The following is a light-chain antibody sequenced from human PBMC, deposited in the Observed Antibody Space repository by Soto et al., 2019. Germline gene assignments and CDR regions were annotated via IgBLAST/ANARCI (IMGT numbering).Light chain of an antibody. J-gene: IGKJ4*01. CDR1: QSVSSSY. CDR2: GAS. Sequence: EIVLTQSPGTLSLSPGERATLSCRASQSVSSSYLAWYQQKPGQAPRLLIYGASGRATGIPDRFSGSGSGTDFTLTISRLEPEDFAVYYCQQYGSSLRLTFGGGTKVEIK. CDR3: QQYGSSLRLT. V-gene: IGKV3-20*01.